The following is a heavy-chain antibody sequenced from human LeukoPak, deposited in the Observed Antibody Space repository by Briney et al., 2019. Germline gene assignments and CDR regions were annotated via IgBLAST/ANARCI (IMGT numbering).Heavy chain of an antibody. J-gene: IGHJ6*02. CDR2: IYYTGST. CDR1: GGSISDYY. V-gene: IGHV4-59*08. Sequence: SETLSLTCAVSGGSISDYYWGWVRQPPGKGLEWIGYIYYTGSTNYNPSLKSRVTISVDTSKNQFSLKLSSVTAADTAVYYCARTRGSYGRSRGFYYGMDVWGQGTTVTVSS. CDR3: ARTRGSYGRSRGFYYGMDV. D-gene: IGHD2-15*01.